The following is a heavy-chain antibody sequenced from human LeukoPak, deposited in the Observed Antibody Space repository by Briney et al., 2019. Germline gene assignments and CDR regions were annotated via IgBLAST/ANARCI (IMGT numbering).Heavy chain of an antibody. D-gene: IGHD5-12*01. CDR1: GYTFTSYG. V-gene: IGHV1-18*01. Sequence: ASVKVSCKASGYTFTSYGISWVRQAPGQGLEWMGWISAYNGNTNYAQKLQGRVTMTTDTSTSTAYMELRSLRSDDTAVYYCARVVDIVGGRFYYFDYWGQGTLVTVSS. CDR2: ISAYNGNT. J-gene: IGHJ4*02. CDR3: ARVVDIVGGRFYYFDY.